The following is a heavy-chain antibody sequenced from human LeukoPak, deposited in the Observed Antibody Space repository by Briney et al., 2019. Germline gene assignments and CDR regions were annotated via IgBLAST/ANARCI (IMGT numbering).Heavy chain of an antibody. CDR1: VASINSDYNY. CDR2: VYYSVNT. V-gene: IGHV4-30-4*01. J-gene: IGHJ6*02. CDR3: ARDRVVASSYYYGMDV. D-gene: IGHD2-15*01. Sequence: SQTLSLTCTVSVASINSDYNYWSWIRQAPGKGLEWIGYVYYSVNTHYNPSLKSRITISVDTSKNQFSLKVTSVTAADTAVYYCARDRVVASSYYYGMDVWGQGTTVTVSS.